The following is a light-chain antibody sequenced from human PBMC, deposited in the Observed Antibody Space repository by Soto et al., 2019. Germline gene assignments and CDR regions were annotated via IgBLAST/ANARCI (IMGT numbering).Light chain of an antibody. CDR2: EVS. J-gene: IGLJ3*02. CDR1: SSDIGGSDY. CDR3: SSYVTSGTPV. V-gene: IGLV2-14*01. Sequence: QSALTQAASVSGSPGQSITISCTGTSSDIGGSDYVSWYQKHPGKAPKVIIYEVSDRPSGVSDRFSGSKSGNTASLTISGLQAEDEADYYCSSYVTSGTPVFGGGTKLTVL.